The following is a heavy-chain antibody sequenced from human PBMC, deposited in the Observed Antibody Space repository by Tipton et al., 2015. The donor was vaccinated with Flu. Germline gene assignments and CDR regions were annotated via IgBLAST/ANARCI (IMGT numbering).Heavy chain of an antibody. CDR1: GFTFSSYG. CDR3: AKARPGYSIAWSSGFDY. D-gene: IGHD6-19*01. CDR2: IWYDGSNK. J-gene: IGHJ4*02. Sequence: QLVQSGGGVVQPGRPLRLSCAASGFTFSSYGMHWVRQAPGKGLEWVAVIWYDGSNKYYADSVKGRFTISRDNSKNTLYLQMNSLRAADTAVYYCAKARPGYSIAWSSGFDYWGQGTLVTVSS. V-gene: IGHV3-33*06.